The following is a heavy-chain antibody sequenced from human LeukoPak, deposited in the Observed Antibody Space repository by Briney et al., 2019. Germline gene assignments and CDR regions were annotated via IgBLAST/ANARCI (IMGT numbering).Heavy chain of an antibody. J-gene: IGHJ4*02. CDR3: AKDGWELLLAPGPVDY. V-gene: IGHV3-30*18. D-gene: IGHD1-26*01. CDR1: GFTFSSYG. CDR2: ISYDGSNK. Sequence: GGSLRLSCAASGFTFSSYGMHWVRQAPGKGLGWVALISYDGSNKYYADSVKGRFTIPRDNSKNTLYLQMNSLRAEDTAVYYCAKDGWELLLAPGPVDYWGRGTLVTVSS.